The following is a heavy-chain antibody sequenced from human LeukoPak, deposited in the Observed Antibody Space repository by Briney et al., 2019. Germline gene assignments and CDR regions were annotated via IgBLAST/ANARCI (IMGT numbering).Heavy chain of an antibody. V-gene: IGHV4-59*08. CDR2: IYYSGST. J-gene: IGHJ5*02. CDR1: GGSISSYY. CDR3: ARSIAAAQGQLNWFDP. Sequence: SETLSLTCTVSGGSISSYYWSWIRQPPGKGLEWIGYIYYSGSTNYNPSLKSQVTISVDTSKNQFSLKLSSVTAADTAVYYCARSIAAAQGQLNWFDPWGQGTLVTVSS. D-gene: IGHD6-13*01.